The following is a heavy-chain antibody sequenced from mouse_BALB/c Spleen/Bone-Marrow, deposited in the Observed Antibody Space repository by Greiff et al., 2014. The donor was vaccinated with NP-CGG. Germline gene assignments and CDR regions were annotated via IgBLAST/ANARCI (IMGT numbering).Heavy chain of an antibody. V-gene: IGHV1-26*01. J-gene: IGHJ4*01. CDR2: INSNNGGN. CDR3: ARSKGIRGAMDY. Sequence: VQLQQSGPELVKPGASVKISCKTSGYTFTEYTMHWVKQSHGKSLEWIGGINSNNGGNSYDQKFKGKVTLTVDKSSSTAYMELRSLTFEDSAVYYCARSKGIRGAMDYWGQGTSVTVSS. CDR1: GYTFTEYT.